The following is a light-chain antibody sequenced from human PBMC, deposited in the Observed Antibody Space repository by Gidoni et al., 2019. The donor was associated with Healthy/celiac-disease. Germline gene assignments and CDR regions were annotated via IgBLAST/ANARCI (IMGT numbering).Light chain of an antibody. CDR3: LQDYNYPRT. Sequence: AIKMTQSPSSLSASVGDRVTITCRANKGSRNDLGWYQQKPGKAPKLLIYAASSLQSGVPSRFSGSGSGTDFTLTISSLQPEDFATYYCLQDYNYPRTFGQGTKVEIK. CDR2: AAS. J-gene: IGKJ1*01. V-gene: IGKV1-6*01. CDR1: KGSRND.